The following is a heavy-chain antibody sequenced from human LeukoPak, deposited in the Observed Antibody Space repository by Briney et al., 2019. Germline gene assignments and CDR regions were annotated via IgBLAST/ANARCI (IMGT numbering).Heavy chain of an antibody. D-gene: IGHD3-22*01. Sequence: GASVKVSCKVSGYTLTELSMHWVRQAPGKGLEWMGGFDPEDGETIYAQKFQGRVTMTEDTSTDTAYMELSSLRSEDTAMYYCATGSTMIVVVSRSRYYFDYWGQGTLVTVSS. CDR3: ATGSTMIVVVSRSRYYFDY. CDR2: FDPEDGET. CDR1: GYTLTELS. V-gene: IGHV1-24*01. J-gene: IGHJ4*02.